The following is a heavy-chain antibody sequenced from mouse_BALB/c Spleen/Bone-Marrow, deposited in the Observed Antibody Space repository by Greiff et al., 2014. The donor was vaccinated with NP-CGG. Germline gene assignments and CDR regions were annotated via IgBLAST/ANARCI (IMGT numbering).Heavy chain of an antibody. J-gene: IGHJ4*01. V-gene: IGHV5-9-4*01. CDR1: GFTFSSYV. Sequence: DVKLQESGGGLVKPGGSLKLSCAASGFTFSSYVMSWVRQSPEKRLEWVAEISSGGRYTYYPDTVTGRFTISRDNAKNTLYLEMSSLRSEDTAMYYCTRDQFITTATRAMDYWGHGTSVTVSS. D-gene: IGHD1-2*01. CDR3: TRDQFITTATRAMDY. CDR2: ISSGGRYT.